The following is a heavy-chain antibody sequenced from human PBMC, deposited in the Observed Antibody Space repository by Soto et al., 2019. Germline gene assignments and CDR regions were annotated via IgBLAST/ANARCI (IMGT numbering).Heavy chain of an antibody. D-gene: IGHD6-19*01. CDR3: ARFFGSGFDY. CDR2: ISTSGATR. Sequence: EVQLVESGGGLVQPGGSLRLSCVASGFTFSTDSMNWVRQAPGKGLEWVAHISTSGATRYYADSVKGRFTISRDNAKTSLYLQMGSLRSEDTAVYYCARFFGSGFDYWGQGTLVTVSS. J-gene: IGHJ4*02. V-gene: IGHV3-48*01. CDR1: GFTFSTDS.